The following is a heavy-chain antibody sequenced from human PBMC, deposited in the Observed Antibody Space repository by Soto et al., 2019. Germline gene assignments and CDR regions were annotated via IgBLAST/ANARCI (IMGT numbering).Heavy chain of an antibody. CDR2: IKPDGSEK. D-gene: IGHD3-22*01. V-gene: IGHV3-7*04. Sequence: GGSLRLSCAASGFTFSTYWMSWVRQAPGKGLEWVANIKPDGSEKWYVDSVKGRFTISRGNAKNSLYLQMNSLRAEDTAVYYCARGDYYDSSGPFSDAFDIWGQGTMVTVSS. CDR1: GFTFSTYW. CDR3: ARGDYYDSSGPFSDAFDI. J-gene: IGHJ3*02.